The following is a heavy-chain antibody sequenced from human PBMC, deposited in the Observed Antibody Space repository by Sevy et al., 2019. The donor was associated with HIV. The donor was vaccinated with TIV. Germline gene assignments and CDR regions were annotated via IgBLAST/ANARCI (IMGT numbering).Heavy chain of an antibody. CDR1: GGSVSSGSYY. D-gene: IGHD3-3*01. CDR2: IYYSGST. V-gene: IGHV4-61*01. J-gene: IGHJ6*03. CDR3: AEGASIFQDYYYMDV. Sequence: SETLSLTCTVSGGSVSSGSYYWSWIRQPPGKGLERIGYIYYSGSTNYNPSLKSRVTISVDTSKSQCSLKLSSVTAADTAVYYCAEGASIFQDYYYMDVWGKGTTVTVSS.